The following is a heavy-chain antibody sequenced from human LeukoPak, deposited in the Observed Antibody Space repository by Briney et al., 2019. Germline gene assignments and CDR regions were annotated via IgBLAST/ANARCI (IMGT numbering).Heavy chain of an antibody. Sequence: SETLSLTCAVYGGSFSGYYWSWIRQPPGKGLEWIGEINHSGSTNYNPSLKSRVTISVDTSKNQFSLKLSSVTAADTAVYYCARGGIVATIWVLFDCWGQGTLVTVSS. J-gene: IGHJ4*02. CDR3: ARGGIVATIWVLFDC. CDR1: GGSFSGYY. D-gene: IGHD5-12*01. CDR2: INHSGST. V-gene: IGHV4-34*01.